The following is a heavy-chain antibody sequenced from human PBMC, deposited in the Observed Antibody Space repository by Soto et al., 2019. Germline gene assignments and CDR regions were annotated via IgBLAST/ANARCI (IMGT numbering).Heavy chain of an antibody. CDR2: ITYNSKYI. J-gene: IGHJ4*02. Sequence: PGGSLRLSCAASGFTFSTYAMNWVRQAPGKGLEWVSSITYNSKYIFYADSVKGRFTISKDNAKNSLYLQMNSLRAEDTAVYYCATEHAAARTKSLDYWGQGTRVTVSS. CDR3: ATEHAAARTKSLDY. CDR1: GFTFSTYA. D-gene: IGHD6-13*01. V-gene: IGHV3-21*06.